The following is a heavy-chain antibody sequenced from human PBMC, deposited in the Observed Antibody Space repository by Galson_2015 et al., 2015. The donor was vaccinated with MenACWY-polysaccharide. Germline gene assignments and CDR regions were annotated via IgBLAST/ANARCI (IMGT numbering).Heavy chain of an antibody. Sequence: PGEGLEWVSAITVSGDNTYYADSVKGRFAISRDNSKNTLSLQMNSLRTEDTAVYYCAKGLRGPAAGTDYFDYWGQGTLVTVSS. V-gene: IGHV3-23*01. J-gene: IGHJ4*02. D-gene: IGHD6-13*01. CDR2: ITVSGDNT. CDR3: AKGLRGPAAGTDYFDY.